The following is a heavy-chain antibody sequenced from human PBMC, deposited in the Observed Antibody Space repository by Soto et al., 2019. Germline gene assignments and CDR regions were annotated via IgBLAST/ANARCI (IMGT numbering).Heavy chain of an antibody. J-gene: IGHJ5*02. V-gene: IGHV3-30*04. D-gene: IGHD6-19*01. CDR2: ISKDGMNK. CDR1: GFSFSSYA. Sequence: VRLVESGGGVVQPGRSLRLSCTASGFSFSSYAMYWFRQPPGKGLEGVAVISKDGMNKNYADSVKGRVTVSRENANYSLDLQLNSLRGEDTAMYYCARDMYSSDYFVKWFEPWGQGTLVTVSS. CDR3: ARDMYSSDYFVKWFEP.